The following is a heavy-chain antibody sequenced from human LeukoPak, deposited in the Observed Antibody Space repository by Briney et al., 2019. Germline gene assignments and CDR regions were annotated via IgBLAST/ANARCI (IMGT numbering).Heavy chain of an antibody. Sequence: SETLSLTCAVYGGSFSGYYWSWIRQPPGKGLEWIGEINHSGSTNYNPSLKSRVTISVDTSKNQFSLKLSSVTAADTAVYYCARHAPSIAARHLFDYWGQGTLVTVSS. J-gene: IGHJ4*02. CDR3: ARHAPSIAARHLFDY. D-gene: IGHD6-6*01. V-gene: IGHV4-34*01. CDR2: INHSGST. CDR1: GGSFSGYY.